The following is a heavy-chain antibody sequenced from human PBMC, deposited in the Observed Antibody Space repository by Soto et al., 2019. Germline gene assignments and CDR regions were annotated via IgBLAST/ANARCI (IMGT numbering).Heavy chain of an antibody. D-gene: IGHD5-18*01. CDR3: ARDGVDTATGYYYGMDF. V-gene: IGHV1-18*01. Sequence: QVQLVQSGAEVKKPGASVKVSCKASGYTFTSYGISWVRQAPGQGLEWMGWISAYNGNTNYAQKLQGRVTMTTDTSQSTAYMELMSLRSDDTAVYYCARDGVDTATGYYYGMDFWGQGTPVTVSS. J-gene: IGHJ6*02. CDR1: GYTFTSYG. CDR2: ISAYNGNT.